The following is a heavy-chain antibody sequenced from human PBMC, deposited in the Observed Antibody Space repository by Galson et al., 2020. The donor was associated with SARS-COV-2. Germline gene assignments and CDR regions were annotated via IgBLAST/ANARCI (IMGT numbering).Heavy chain of an antibody. J-gene: IGHJ4*02. D-gene: IGHD4-17*01. CDR3: AGHTGDVGNVDC. CDR2: ISYTGAT. Sequence: SETLSLTCTVSGVSISSENYYWGRIRQSPGKGREWIGSISYTGATYYNPSLKSRVTISRDTSKNQFYLKMSSVTAADRCVYYCAGHTGDVGNVDCWGQGTLVTVSS. CDR1: GVSISSENYY. V-gene: IGHV4-39*01.